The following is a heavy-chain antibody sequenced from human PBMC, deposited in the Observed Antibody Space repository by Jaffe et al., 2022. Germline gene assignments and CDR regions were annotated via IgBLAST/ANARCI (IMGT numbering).Heavy chain of an antibody. CDR1: GGSISSGSYY. CDR2: IYTSGST. CDR3: ARLWFGERRSFDI. V-gene: IGHV4-61*02. Sequence: QVQLQESGPGLVKPSQTLSLTCTVSGGSISSGSYYWSWIRQPAGKGLEWIGRIYTSGSTNYNPSLKSRVTISVDTSKNQFSLKLSSVTAADTAVYYCARLWFGERRSFDIWGQGTMVTVSS. D-gene: IGHD3-10*01. J-gene: IGHJ3*02.